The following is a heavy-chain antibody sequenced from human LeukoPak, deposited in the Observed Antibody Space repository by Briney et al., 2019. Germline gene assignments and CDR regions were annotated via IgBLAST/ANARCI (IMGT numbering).Heavy chain of an antibody. D-gene: IGHD3-10*01. V-gene: IGHV4-34*01. Sequence: SETLSLTCTVSGGSISSYYWSWIRQPPGKGLEWIGEINHSGSTNYNPSLKSRVTISVDTSKNQFSLKLSSVTAADTAVYYCARHVRLLWFGELLKGDWFDPWGQGTLVTVSS. CDR2: INHSGST. CDR1: GGSISSYY. CDR3: ARHVRLLWFGELLKGDWFDP. J-gene: IGHJ5*02.